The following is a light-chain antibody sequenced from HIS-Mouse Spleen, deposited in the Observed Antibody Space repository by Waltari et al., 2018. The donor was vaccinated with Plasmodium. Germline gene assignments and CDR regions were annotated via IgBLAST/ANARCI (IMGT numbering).Light chain of an antibody. J-gene: IGLJ3*02. CDR3: CSYAGSSTNWV. V-gene: IGLV2-23*01. CDR2: KAS. CDR1: SSDVGSYNL. Sequence: QSALTQPASVSGSPGQSITISCTGTSSDVGSYNLVSWYQQHPVKAPKLMIYKASKRPSGVSSCCSGSKSGNTAFLTISGLQAEDEADYYCCSYAGSSTNWVFGGGTKLTVL.